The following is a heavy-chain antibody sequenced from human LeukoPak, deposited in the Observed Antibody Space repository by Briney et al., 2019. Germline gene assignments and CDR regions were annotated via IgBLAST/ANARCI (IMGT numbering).Heavy chain of an antibody. CDR2: INPSGGST. CDR3: ARADTSYTGRSAFDI. J-gene: IGHJ3*02. Sequence: ASVKVSCKASGYTFTSYYMHWVRQAPGQGLEWMGIINPSGGSTSYAQKSQGRVTMTRDTSTSTVYMELSSLRSEDTAVYYCARADTSYTGRSAFDIWGQGTMVTVSS. CDR1: GYTFTSYY. V-gene: IGHV1-46*01. D-gene: IGHD5-18*01.